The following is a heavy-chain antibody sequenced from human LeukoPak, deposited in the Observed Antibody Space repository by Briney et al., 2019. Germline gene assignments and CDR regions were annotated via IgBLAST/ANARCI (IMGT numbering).Heavy chain of an antibody. Sequence: ASVKVSCKASGYTFTSYYMHWVRQAPGQGLEWMKIINPSGGSTRYAQKFQGRVTMTRDTSTSTVYMELSSLRSEDTAVYYCARERGLSSQGDAFDIWGQGTMVTVSS. D-gene: IGHD6-13*01. CDR2: INPSGGST. CDR1: GYTFTSYY. CDR3: ARERGLSSQGDAFDI. J-gene: IGHJ3*02. V-gene: IGHV1-46*01.